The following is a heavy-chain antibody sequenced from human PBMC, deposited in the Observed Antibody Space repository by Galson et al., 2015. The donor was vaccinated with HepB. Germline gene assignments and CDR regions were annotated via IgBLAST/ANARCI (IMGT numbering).Heavy chain of an antibody. Sequence: SLRLSCAASRFIFSNYSMHWVRQAPGKGLEWVSYISSSSTTIYYADSVKGRFTISRDNAKNSLYLQMNSLRAEDTAVYYCGFLRGNDLKPLDYWGQGPLFTVSS. CDR3: GFLRGNDLKPLDY. V-gene: IGHV3-48*04. J-gene: IGHJ4*02. CDR2: ISSSSTTI. CDR1: RFIFSNYS. D-gene: IGHD4-23*01.